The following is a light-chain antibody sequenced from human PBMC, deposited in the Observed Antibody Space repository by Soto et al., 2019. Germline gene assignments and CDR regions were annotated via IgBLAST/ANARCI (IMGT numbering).Light chain of an antibody. CDR1: QSVSSSY. CDR2: GAS. V-gene: IGKV3-20*01. J-gene: IGKJ4*01. CDR3: QQYCSSTGTT. Sequence: EIVLTQSPGTLYLSPGERATLSFSASQSVSSSYLAWYQQKPGQAPMLLIYGASSRATGIPDRFRGSGSGTDFTLTISRLEPEDFAGYYCQQYCSSTGTTFGGGTKVEIK.